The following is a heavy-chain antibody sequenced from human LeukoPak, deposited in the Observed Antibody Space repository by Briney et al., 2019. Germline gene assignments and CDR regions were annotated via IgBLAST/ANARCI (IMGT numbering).Heavy chain of an antibody. D-gene: IGHD3-3*01. J-gene: IGHJ6*03. Sequence: GGSLRLSCAASGFTFSSYAMSWVRQAPGKGLEWVSAISGSGGSTYYADSVKGRFTISRDNSKNTLYLQMNSLRAEDTAVYYCAKVPYDFWSGSMDVWGKGTTVTVSS. CDR1: GFTFSSYA. CDR3: AKVPYDFWSGSMDV. V-gene: IGHV3-23*01. CDR2: ISGSGGST.